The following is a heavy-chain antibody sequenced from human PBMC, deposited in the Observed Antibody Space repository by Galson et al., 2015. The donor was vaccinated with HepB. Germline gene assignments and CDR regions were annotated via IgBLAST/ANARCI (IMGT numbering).Heavy chain of an antibody. CDR1: GFTLSTYG. CDR2: ISNDGRNK. CDR3: ARGVNFGGGATDWFDP. D-gene: IGHD1-26*01. V-gene: IGHV3-30*03. J-gene: IGHJ5*02. Sequence: SLRLSCAASGFTLSTYGMHWVRQAPGKGLEWVAVISNDGRNKNYADSVKGRFTISRDNSKSTLYLQMNSPRAEDTAVYYCARGVNFGGGATDWFDPWGQGTLVTVSS.